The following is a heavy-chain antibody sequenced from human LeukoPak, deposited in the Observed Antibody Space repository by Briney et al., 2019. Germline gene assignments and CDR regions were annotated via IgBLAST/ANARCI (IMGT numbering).Heavy chain of an antibody. CDR1: GYTFTGYY. Sequence: ASVKVSCKASGYTFTGYYMHWVRQTPGQGLEWMGWINPNSGGTNYAQKFQGRVTMTRDTSISTAYMELSRLRSDDTAVYYCASDHRIVGATTPDYWGQGTLVTVSS. CDR3: ASDHRIVGATTPDY. V-gene: IGHV1-2*02. D-gene: IGHD1-26*01. CDR2: INPNSGGT. J-gene: IGHJ4*02.